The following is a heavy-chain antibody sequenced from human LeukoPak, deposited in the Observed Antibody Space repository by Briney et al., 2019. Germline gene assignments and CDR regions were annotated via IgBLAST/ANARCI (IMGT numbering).Heavy chain of an antibody. Sequence: PGGSLRLSCAASGFTFSDYYMSWIRQAPGKGLEWVSAISGSGGSTYYADSVKGRFTISRDNSKNTLSLQMNSLRAEDTAVYYCAKDPTHSTGWFTWFDPWGQGTLVTVSS. J-gene: IGHJ5*02. CDR2: ISGSGGST. CDR1: GFTFSDYY. V-gene: IGHV3-23*01. CDR3: AKDPTHSTGWFTWFDP. D-gene: IGHD6-19*01.